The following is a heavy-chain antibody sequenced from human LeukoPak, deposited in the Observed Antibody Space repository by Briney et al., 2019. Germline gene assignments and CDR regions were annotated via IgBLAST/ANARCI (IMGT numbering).Heavy chain of an antibody. D-gene: IGHD3-3*01. CDR1: GGSFSGYY. Sequence: PSETLSLTCAVYGGSFSGYYWSWIRQPPGKGLEWIGEINHSGSTNHNPSLKSRFTISVDTSKNQFSLKLSSVTAADTAVYYCARVQSYYDFWSGYRYYFDYWGQGTLVTVSS. V-gene: IGHV4-34*01. CDR2: INHSGST. J-gene: IGHJ4*02. CDR3: ARVQSYYDFWSGYRYYFDY.